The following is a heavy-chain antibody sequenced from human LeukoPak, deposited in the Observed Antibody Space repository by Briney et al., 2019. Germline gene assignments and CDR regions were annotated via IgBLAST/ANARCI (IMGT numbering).Heavy chain of an antibody. CDR1: GGSISSGGYY. Sequence: SQTLSLTCTVSGGSISSGGYYWSWIRQPPGKGLEWIGYIYYSGSTYYNPSLKSRVTISVDTSKNQFSLKLSSVTAADTAVYYCARGGYYDILTGYYMRYYFDYWGQGTLVTVSS. CDR2: IYYSGST. J-gene: IGHJ4*02. D-gene: IGHD3-9*01. CDR3: ARGGYYDILTGYYMRYYFDY. V-gene: IGHV4-30-4*01.